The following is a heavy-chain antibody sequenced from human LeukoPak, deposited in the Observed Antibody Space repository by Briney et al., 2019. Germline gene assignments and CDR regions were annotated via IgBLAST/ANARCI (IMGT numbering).Heavy chain of an antibody. J-gene: IGHJ4*02. D-gene: IGHD4-17*01. CDR1: GGSISSYY. V-gene: IGHV4-59*08. CDR3: ARLVADYGDYVGHFDY. Sequence: SETLSLTCTVSGGSISSYYWSWIRQPPGKGLEWIGYIYYSGSTNYNPSLKSRVTISVDTSKNQFSLKLSSVTVADTAVYYCARLVADYGDYVGHFDYWGQGTLVTVSS. CDR2: IYYSGST.